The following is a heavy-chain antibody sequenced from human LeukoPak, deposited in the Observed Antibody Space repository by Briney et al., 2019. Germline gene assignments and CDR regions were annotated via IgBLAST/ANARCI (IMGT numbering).Heavy chain of an antibody. CDR1: GFTFSSYE. CDR2: ISSSGSTI. Sequence: PGGSLRLSCAASGFTFSSYEMNWVRQAPGKGLEWVSYISSSGSTIYYADSVKGRFTISRDNAKNTLYLQMSSLRAEDTGVYYCATSRYSSGSVDDSWGQGTPVTVSS. V-gene: IGHV3-48*03. D-gene: IGHD2-15*01. J-gene: IGHJ4*02. CDR3: ATSRYSSGSVDDS.